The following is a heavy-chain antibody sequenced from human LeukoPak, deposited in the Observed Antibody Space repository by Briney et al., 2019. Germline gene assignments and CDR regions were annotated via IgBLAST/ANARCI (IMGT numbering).Heavy chain of an antibody. D-gene: IGHD3-3*01. CDR1: GFTFSSYS. J-gene: IGHJ4*02. Sequence: GGSLRLSCAASGFTFSSYSMNWVRQAPGKGLEWVSYISSSSSTIYYADSVKGRFTISRDNAKNSPYLQMNSLRAEDTAVYYCARGPDPSYDFWSGYYTYLIYFDYWGQGTLVTVSS. CDR2: ISSSSSTI. CDR3: ARGPDPSYDFWSGYYTYLIYFDY. V-gene: IGHV3-48*01.